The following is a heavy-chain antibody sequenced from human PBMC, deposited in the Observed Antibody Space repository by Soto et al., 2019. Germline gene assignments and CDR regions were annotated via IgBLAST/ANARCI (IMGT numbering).Heavy chain of an antibody. CDR3: AGEREGVDTFDI. Sequence: GGSLRLSCETSGFIFSKCGMHWVRQAPGKGLEWVAVVWYDGTGQYYADSVKGRFTISRDNSRNTLYLQMNSLRTEDTAVYYCAGEREGVDTFDIWGRGTVVTVSS. CDR2: VWYDGTGQ. V-gene: IGHV3-33*01. J-gene: IGHJ3*02. CDR1: GFIFSKCG.